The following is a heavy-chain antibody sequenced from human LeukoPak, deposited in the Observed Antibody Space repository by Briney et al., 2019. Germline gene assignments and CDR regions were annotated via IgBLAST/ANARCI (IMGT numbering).Heavy chain of an antibody. J-gene: IGHJ4*02. D-gene: IGHD2-8*02. V-gene: IGHV3-21*01. CDR2: VSSRSTYT. Sequence: GGSLRLSCAASGFTVSSNYMSWVRQAPGKGLEWVASVSSRSTYTHFADSVKGRFTISRDNAKNSLFLQMNSLRAEDTAVYYCARETLVPGDYWGQGTLVTVSS. CDR1: GFTVSSNY. CDR3: ARETLVPGDY.